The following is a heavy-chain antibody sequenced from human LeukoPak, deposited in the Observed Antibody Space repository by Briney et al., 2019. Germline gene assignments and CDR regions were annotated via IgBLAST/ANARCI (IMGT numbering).Heavy chain of an antibody. J-gene: IGHJ4*02. CDR1: GGSLSGYY. CDR2: INHSGST. V-gene: IGHV4-34*01. D-gene: IGHD6-19*01. CDR3: AAQVAGIFDY. Sequence: SETLSLTCAVYGGSLSGYYWSWIRQPPGKGLEWIGEINHSGSTNYNPSLKSRVTISVDTSKNQFSLKLSSVTAADTAVYYCAAQVAGIFDYWGQGTLVTVSS.